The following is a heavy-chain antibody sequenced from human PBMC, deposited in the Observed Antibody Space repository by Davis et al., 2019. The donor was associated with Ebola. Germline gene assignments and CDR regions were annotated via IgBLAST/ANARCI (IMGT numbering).Heavy chain of an antibody. Sequence: AASVKVSCKASGYTFTSYGISWVRQAPGQGLEWMGWISAYNGNTNYAQKLQGRVTMTTDTSTSTAYMELRSLRSDDTAVYYCARGRWVSSSLHDAFDIWGQGTMVTVSS. CDR1: GYTFTSYG. V-gene: IGHV1-18*04. J-gene: IGHJ3*02. CDR3: ARGRWVSSSLHDAFDI. D-gene: IGHD6-6*01. CDR2: ISAYNGNT.